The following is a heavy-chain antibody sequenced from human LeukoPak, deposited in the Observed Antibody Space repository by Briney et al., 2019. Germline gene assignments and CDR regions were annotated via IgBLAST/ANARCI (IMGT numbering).Heavy chain of an antibody. V-gene: IGHV3-9*01. CDR3: AKDFNYYYYYGMDV. J-gene: IGHJ6*02. CDR2: ISWNSGSI. CDR1: GFTFDDYA. Sequence: GGSLRLSCAASGFTFDDYAMHWVRQAPGKGLEWVSGISWNSGSIGYADSVKGRFTISRDNAKNSLYLQMYSLRAEDTALYYCAKDFNYYYYYGMDVWGQGTTVTVSS.